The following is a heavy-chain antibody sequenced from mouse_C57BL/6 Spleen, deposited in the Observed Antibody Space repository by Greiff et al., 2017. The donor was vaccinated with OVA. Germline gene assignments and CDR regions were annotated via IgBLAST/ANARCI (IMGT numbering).Heavy chain of an antibody. Sequence: EVKLMESGGGLVKPGGSLKLSCAASGFTFSDYGMHWVRQAPEKGLEWVAYISSGSSTIYYADTVKGRFTISRDNAKNTLFLQMTSLRSEDTAMYYCARGGDYYGSYWYFDVWGTGTTVTVSS. V-gene: IGHV5-17*01. CDR1: GFTFSDYG. CDR2: ISSGSSTI. CDR3: ARGGDYYGSYWYFDV. D-gene: IGHD1-1*01. J-gene: IGHJ1*03.